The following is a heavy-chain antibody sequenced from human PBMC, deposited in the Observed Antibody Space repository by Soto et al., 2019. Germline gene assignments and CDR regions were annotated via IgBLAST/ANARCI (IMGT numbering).Heavy chain of an antibody. J-gene: IGHJ6*03. V-gene: IGHV4-59*01. CDR3: AREVTIFGVITHYYMDV. Sequence: QVQLQESGPGLVKPSETLSLTCTVSGGPISSYYWSWIRQPPGKGLEWIGYIYYSGSTNYNPSLESRVTISVDTSKNQFSLKLTSLAAADTAVYYCAREVTIFGVITHYYMDVWGKGTTVTVSS. CDR2: IYYSGST. D-gene: IGHD3-3*01. CDR1: GGPISSYY.